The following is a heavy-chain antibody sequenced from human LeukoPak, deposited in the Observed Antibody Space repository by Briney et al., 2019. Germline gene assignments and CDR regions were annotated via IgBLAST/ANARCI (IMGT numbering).Heavy chain of an antibody. CDR2: IYPGDSYT. D-gene: IGHD6-19*01. CDR3: ARQGDGSGWLFHY. V-gene: IGHV5-51*01. Sequence: GESLQISSKASGYSLNTYWIGWVRQMPGKGLEWMGVIYPGDSYTRYGPSFQGQVTISADTSINTAYLQWSSLRASDTAMYYCARQGDGSGWLFHYWGQGTLVTVSS. CDR1: GYSLNTYW. J-gene: IGHJ4*02.